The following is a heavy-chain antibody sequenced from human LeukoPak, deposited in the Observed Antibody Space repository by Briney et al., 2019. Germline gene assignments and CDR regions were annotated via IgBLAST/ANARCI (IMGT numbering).Heavy chain of an antibody. CDR1: GFTFSSYS. V-gene: IGHV3-21*01. J-gene: IGHJ6*03. CDR3: ARAIMVRGGLEDYYYMDV. CDR2: ISSSSSYI. D-gene: IGHD3-10*01. Sequence: GGSLRLSCAASGFTFSSYSMNWVRQAPGKGLEWVSSISSSSSYIYYADSVKGRFTISRDNAKNSLYLQMNSLRAEDTAVYYCARAIMVRGGLEDYYYMDVWGKGTTVTVSS.